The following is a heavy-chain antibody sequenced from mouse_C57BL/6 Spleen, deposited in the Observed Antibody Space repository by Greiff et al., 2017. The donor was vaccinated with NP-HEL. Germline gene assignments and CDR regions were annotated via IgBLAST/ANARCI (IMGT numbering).Heavy chain of an antibody. V-gene: IGHV1-55*01. CDR1: GYKLTSYW. CDR3: ARDYGSRGAY. J-gene: IGHJ3*01. D-gene: IGHD1-1*01. Sequence: VQLQQPGAELVKPGASVKMSCKASGYKLTSYWITWVKQRRGEGLEGIGDIYPGSGSTNYNEKFKSKATLTVDTSSSTAYMQLSSLTSEDSAVYYCARDYGSRGAYWGQGTLVTVSA. CDR2: IYPGSGST.